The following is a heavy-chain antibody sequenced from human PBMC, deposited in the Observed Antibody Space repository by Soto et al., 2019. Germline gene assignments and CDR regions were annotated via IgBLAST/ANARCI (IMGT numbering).Heavy chain of an antibody. V-gene: IGHV3-30-3*01. CDR3: ARDRRGYSTSA. CDR2: ISYDGSNK. CDR1: GFIFNTYA. J-gene: IGHJ5*02. Sequence: GESLKISCAASGFIFNTYAMHWVRQAPGKGLEWVAIISYDGSNKYYADSVKGRFTISRDNSKNTLSLQMNSLRPDDTAIYYCARDRRGYSTSAWGQGTLVTVS. D-gene: IGHD6-13*01.